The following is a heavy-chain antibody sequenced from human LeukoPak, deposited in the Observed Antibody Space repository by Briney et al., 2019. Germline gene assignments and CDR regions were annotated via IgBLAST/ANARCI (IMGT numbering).Heavy chain of an antibody. CDR1: GFTFTRFW. V-gene: IGHV3-7*03. CDR3: AKGGGSIFFDY. J-gene: IGHJ4*02. D-gene: IGHD1-26*01. Sequence: GGSLRLSCAASGFTFTRFWMSWMRQAPGKGLQWVANIKHDGSEQYYVDSVKGRFTISRDNSKNTLYLQMNSLRAEDTAVYYCAKGGGSIFFDYWGQGTLVTVSS. CDR2: IKHDGSEQ.